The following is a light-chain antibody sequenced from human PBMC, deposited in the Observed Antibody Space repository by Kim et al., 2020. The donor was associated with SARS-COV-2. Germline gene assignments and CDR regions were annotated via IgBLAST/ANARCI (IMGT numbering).Light chain of an antibody. J-gene: IGKJ4*01. CDR2: DAS. CDR1: QGVSSA. V-gene: IGKV1D-13*01. Sequence: AIQLTQSPSSLSASVGDSVTVTCRTSQGVSSALAWYQQKPGKTPKLLIYDASSLESGVPSRFSGSGSGTDFTLTISSLQPEDFATYYCQQLNYYPLTFGGGTKVDIK. CDR3: QQLNYYPLT.